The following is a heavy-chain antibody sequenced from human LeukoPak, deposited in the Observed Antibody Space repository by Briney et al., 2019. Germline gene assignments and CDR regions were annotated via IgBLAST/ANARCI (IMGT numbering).Heavy chain of an antibody. J-gene: IGHJ3*02. CDR3: ASGDYSGTKPDPIDM. D-gene: IGHD3-10*01. Sequence: ASVKVSCKASGYNFTDYYVHWVRQAPGQGLEWMGYITPNSEGTEFAQKFQGRVTMTRDTSIITAYMELSSLTPDDTAVYYCASGDYSGTKPDPIDMWGQGTLVTVSS. V-gene: IGHV1-2*02. CDR2: ITPNSEGT. CDR1: GYNFTDYY.